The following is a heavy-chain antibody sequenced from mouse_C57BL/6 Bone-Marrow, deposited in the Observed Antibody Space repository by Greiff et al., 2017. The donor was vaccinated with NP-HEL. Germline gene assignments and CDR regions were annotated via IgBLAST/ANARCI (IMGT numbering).Heavy chain of an antibody. J-gene: IGHJ2*01. CDR3: ARRGLGFFYYFDY. CDR2: INPSSGYT. V-gene: IGHV1-7*01. CDR1: GYTFTSYW. Sequence: VKLMESGAELAKPGASVKLSCKASGYTFTSYWMHWVKQRPGQGLEWIGYINPSSGYTKYIQKFKDKATLTADKSSSTAYMQLSSLTYEDSAVYYCARRGLGFFYYFDYWGQGTTLTVSS. D-gene: IGHD4-1*01.